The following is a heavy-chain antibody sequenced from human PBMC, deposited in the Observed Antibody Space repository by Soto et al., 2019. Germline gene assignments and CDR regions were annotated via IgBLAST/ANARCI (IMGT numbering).Heavy chain of an antibody. J-gene: IGHJ4*02. CDR3: ARRDNSGWYSLDY. CDR1: GFTFNNYA. D-gene: IGHD6-19*01. V-gene: IGHV3-23*01. Sequence: GGSLRLSCAASGFTFNNYAMSWVRRAPGKGLEWVSSISGSGGGTFYADSVKGRFTISRDNFENRLHLQMNSLRAEDTAVYFCARRDNSGWYSLDYWGQGTLVTVSS. CDR2: ISGSGGGT.